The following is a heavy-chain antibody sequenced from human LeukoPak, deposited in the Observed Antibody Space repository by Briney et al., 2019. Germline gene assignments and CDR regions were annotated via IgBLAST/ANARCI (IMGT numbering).Heavy chain of an antibody. Sequence: SETLSLTCTVSGASISSSRYYWAWIRQPPGRGLEWIGSIYYSGGTYYNPSLKSRVTISVDTSKNQFSLKLSSVTAADTAVYYCARRAGNGYFDYWGQGTLVTVSS. CDR3: ARRAGNGYFDY. CDR2: IYYSGGT. CDR1: GASISSSRYY. V-gene: IGHV4-39*01. D-gene: IGHD1-1*01. J-gene: IGHJ4*02.